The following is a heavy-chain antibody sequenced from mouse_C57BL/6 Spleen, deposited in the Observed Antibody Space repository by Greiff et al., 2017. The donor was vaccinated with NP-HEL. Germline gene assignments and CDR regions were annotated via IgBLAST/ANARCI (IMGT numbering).Heavy chain of an antibody. CDR1: GYTFTSYG. V-gene: IGHV1-81*01. J-gene: IGHJ1*03. Sequence: QVQLQQSGAELARPGASVKLSCKASGYTFTSYGISWVKQRTGQGLEWIGEIYPRSGNTYYNEKFKGKATLTADKSSSTAYMELRSLTSEDSAVYFCARRRNYSNWYFDVWGTGTTVTVSS. CDR2: IYPRSGNT. D-gene: IGHD2-5*01. CDR3: ARRRNYSNWYFDV.